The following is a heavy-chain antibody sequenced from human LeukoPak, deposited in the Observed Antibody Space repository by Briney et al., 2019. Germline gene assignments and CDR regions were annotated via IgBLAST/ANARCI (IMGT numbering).Heavy chain of an antibody. D-gene: IGHD2-15*01. CDR1: GYTFTSYG. J-gene: IGHJ1*01. Sequence: GASVKVSCKASGYTFTSYGISWVRQAPGQGLEWMGGISAYNGNTNYAQKLQGRVTMTTDTSTSTAYMELRSLRSDDTAVYYCAREGGGGPYCSGGSCYNQHWGQGTLVTVSS. V-gene: IGHV1-18*01. CDR2: ISAYNGNT. CDR3: AREGGGGPYCSGGSCYNQH.